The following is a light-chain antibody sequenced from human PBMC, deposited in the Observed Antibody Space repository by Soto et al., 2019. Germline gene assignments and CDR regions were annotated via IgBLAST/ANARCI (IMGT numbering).Light chain of an antibody. V-gene: IGLV2-8*01. CDR1: SSDVGGYNY. CDR2: EVS. CDR3: SSYAGSNNSV. J-gene: IGLJ1*01. Sequence: QSVLTQPPSASGSPGQSVTISCTGTSSDVGGYNYVSWYQQHPGKAPKLMIYEVSKRSSGVPDRFSGSKSGNTASLTVSGLQAEDEADYYCSSYAGSNNSVFGTGTKATVL.